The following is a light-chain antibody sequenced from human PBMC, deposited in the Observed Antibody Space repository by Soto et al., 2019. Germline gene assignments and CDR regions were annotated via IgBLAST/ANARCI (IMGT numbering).Light chain of an antibody. V-gene: IGKV3-20*01. Sequence: EIVLTQSPGTLSLSPGERATLSCRASQSVSSSYLAWYQQKPGQAPRLLIYNTSSRATGIPDRFSGSGSGTDFTLTISRLELEDFAVYYCQQYCSSLRTFGGGTKVEIK. CDR2: NTS. J-gene: IGKJ4*01. CDR1: QSVSSSY. CDR3: QQYCSSLRT.